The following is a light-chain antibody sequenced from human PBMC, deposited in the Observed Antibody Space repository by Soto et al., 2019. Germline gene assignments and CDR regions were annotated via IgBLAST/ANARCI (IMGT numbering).Light chain of an antibody. V-gene: IGKV4-1*01. J-gene: IGKJ3*01. CDR3: QQYYTTPFT. CDR1: QSVLYSSTNKNS. Sequence: DIVMTQSPDSLAVSLGERATINCKSSQSVLYSSTNKNSLAWYQQKLGQPPKLLIYWASNRESGVPDRFSGSGSGTDFTLTISSMQAEDVAVYYCQQYYTTPFTLGPGTKVGIK. CDR2: WAS.